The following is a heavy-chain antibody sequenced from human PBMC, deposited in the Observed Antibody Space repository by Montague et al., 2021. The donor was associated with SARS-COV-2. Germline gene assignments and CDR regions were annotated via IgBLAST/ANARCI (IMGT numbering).Heavy chain of an antibody. Sequence: SETLSLTCSILVSWNSGADRKCTRLNSRHHPISYAVFCLNKNTTYKPSLKSRVTMSVDTSKNQFSLKLSSVTAADTAVYYCATTPSYRSGWSLDYWGQGTLVTVSA. D-gene: IGHD6-19*01. CDR1: VSWNSGAD. J-gene: IGHJ4*02. CDR2: FCLNKNT. CDR3: ATTPSYRSGWSLDY. V-gene: IGHV4-4*07.